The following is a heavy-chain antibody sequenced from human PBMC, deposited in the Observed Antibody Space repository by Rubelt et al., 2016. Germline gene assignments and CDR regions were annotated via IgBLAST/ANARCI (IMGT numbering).Heavy chain of an antibody. CDR1: GYTFTGYY. Sequence: GYTFTGYYMHWVRQAPGQGLEWMGRINPNSGDTNYAQKFQGRVTMTRDTSISTAYMELSRLISDDTAVYYCARDLLGSISQDIWGQGTMVTVSS. J-gene: IGHJ3*02. V-gene: IGHV1-2*06. CDR3: ARDLLGSISQDI. D-gene: IGHD2-2*01. CDR2: INPNSGDT.